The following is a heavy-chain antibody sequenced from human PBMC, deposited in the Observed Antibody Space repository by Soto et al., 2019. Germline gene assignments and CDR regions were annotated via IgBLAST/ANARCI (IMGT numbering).Heavy chain of an antibody. CDR3: AITAMINRDSSTSFDY. J-gene: IGHJ4*02. CDR2: MSGVARST. D-gene: IGHD5-18*01. Sequence: PGGSLRLSCEASGFTFGDCAMTWVRQAPGKGLEWVSGMSGVARSTFYADSVRDRFTISRDNSKNTLYLQMNSLKSEDTALYYCAITAMINRDSSTSFDYWGRGTQVTVSS. V-gene: IGHV3-23*01. CDR1: GFTFGDCA.